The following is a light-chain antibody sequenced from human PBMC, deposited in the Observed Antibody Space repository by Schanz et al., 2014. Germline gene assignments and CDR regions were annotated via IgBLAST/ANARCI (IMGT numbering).Light chain of an antibody. V-gene: IGKV1-33*01. Sequence: DIQMTQSPSSLSASVGNRVNITCRASHNIRNYLNWYQQKAGTAPRLLIYATSSLQSGVPSRFGGSGSGTDFTFTISSLQPEDIATYFWQQYDNLPPTFGGGTKVESK. CDR3: QQYDNLPPT. CDR2: ATS. J-gene: IGKJ4*01. CDR1: HNIRNY.